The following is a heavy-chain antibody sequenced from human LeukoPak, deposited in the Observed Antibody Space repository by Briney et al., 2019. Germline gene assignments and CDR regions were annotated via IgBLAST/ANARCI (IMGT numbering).Heavy chain of an antibody. D-gene: IGHD6-19*01. CDR2: INQDGSEK. V-gene: IGHV3-7*01. J-gene: IGHJ3*02. CDR3: ARGTVAGTSGDAFDI. CDR1: GFTFSADW. Sequence: PGGSLRLSCAPSGFTFSADWMSWVRQAPGKGLEWVASINQDGSEKYYVDSLKGRFTISRDNTKKSLYLQMNSLRAEDTAVYYCARGTVAGTSGDAFDIWGQGTMVTVSS.